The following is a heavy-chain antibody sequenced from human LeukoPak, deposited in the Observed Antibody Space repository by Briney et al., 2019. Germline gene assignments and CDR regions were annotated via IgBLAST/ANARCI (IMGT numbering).Heavy chain of an antibody. Sequence: GGSLRLSCAASGFTFSDHYMDWVRQAPGKGLEWVGRSRNKANSYTTEYAASVKGRFTISRDDLQNSLYLQMNSLKTEDTAVYYCARARTVAASDSWGQGTLVIVSS. J-gene: IGHJ4*02. CDR1: GFTFSDHY. V-gene: IGHV3-72*01. CDR3: ARARTVAASDS. CDR2: SRNKANSYTT. D-gene: IGHD6-19*01.